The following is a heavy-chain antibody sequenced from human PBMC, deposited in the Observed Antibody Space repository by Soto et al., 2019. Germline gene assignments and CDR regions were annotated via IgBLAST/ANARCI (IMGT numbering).Heavy chain of an antibody. CDR2: IYYSGST. J-gene: IGHJ5*02. CDR3: ARRLLWSNWFDP. Sequence: QVQLQESGPGLVKPSQTLSLTCTVSGGSISSGGYYWSWIRQHPGKGLEWIGYIYYSGSTYYNPSFKRRVTISVDTSKNQFSLKLSSVTAADTAVYYCARRLLWSNWFDPWGQGTLVTVSS. D-gene: IGHD3-10*01. CDR1: GGSISSGGYY. V-gene: IGHV4-31*03.